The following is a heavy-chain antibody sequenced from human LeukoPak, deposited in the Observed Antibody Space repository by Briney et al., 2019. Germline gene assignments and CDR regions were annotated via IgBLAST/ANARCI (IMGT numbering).Heavy chain of an antibody. CDR1: GGTFSSYA. CDR2: IIPILGIA. V-gene: IGHV1-69*04. CDR3: ARDRDTAMVTFDY. Sequence: SVKVSCKASGGTFSSYAISWVRQAPGQGLEWMGRIIPILGIANYAQKFQGRVTITVDKSTSTAYMELSSLRSEDTAVYYCARDRDTAMVTFDYWGQGTLVTVSS. J-gene: IGHJ4*02. D-gene: IGHD5-18*01.